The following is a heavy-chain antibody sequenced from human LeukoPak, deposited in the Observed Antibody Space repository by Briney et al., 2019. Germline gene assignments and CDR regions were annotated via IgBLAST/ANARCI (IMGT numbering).Heavy chain of an antibody. CDR2: INHSGST. CDR3: ARHGQWLVRLGY. D-gene: IGHD6-19*01. V-gene: IGHV4-34*01. J-gene: IGHJ4*02. Sequence: PSETLSLTCVVYGGSFSGDCWNWVRQPPGKGLEWIEEINHSGSTNYNPPLKSRVTISVDTSKNQLSLKLSSVTAADTAVYFCARHGQWLVRLGYWGQGTLVTVSS. CDR1: GGSFSGDC.